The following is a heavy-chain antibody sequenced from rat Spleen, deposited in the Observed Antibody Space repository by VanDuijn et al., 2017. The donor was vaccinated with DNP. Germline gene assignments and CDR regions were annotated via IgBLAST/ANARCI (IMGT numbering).Heavy chain of an antibody. CDR3: ARGSITTFDY. V-gene: IGHV5-7*01. CDR1: GFTFSDYN. J-gene: IGHJ2*01. CDR2: ISASGGST. D-gene: IGHD1-5*01. Sequence: EVQLVESGGGLVQPGRSLKLSCAASGFTFSDYNMAWVRQAPKQGLEWVASISASGGSTSYRDSVKGRFTISRDNAKSTLYLQMNSLRSEDMATYYCARGSITTFDYWGQGVMVTVSS.